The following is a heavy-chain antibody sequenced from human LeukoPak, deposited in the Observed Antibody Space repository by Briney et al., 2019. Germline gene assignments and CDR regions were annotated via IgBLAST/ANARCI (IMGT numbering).Heavy chain of an antibody. Sequence: GSLRLSCAASGLTFSGSAMHWVRQASGKGLEWVGRIRSKANSYATAYAASVKGRFTIYRDDSKNTAYLQMNSLKTEDTAVYYCTRQYDILTGYPGWYFYYWGQGTLVTVSS. J-gene: IGHJ4*02. D-gene: IGHD3-9*01. CDR2: IRSKANSYAT. V-gene: IGHV3-73*01. CDR3: TRQYDILTGYPGWYFYY. CDR1: GLTFSGSA.